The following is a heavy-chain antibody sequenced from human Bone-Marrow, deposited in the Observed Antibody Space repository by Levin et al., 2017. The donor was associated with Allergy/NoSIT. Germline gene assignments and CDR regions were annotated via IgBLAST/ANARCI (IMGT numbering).Heavy chain of an antibody. D-gene: IGHD3/OR15-3a*01. CDR1: GDSISSDYY. Sequence: PSETLSLTCTVSGDSISSDYYWAWIRQPPGKGLEWIGNISHSGGTYYRPSLKNRVTISLDTSKNQFSLKLTSATAADTAVYYCARVTRVIFIDYWGPGTLITVSS. V-gene: IGHV4-38-2*02. J-gene: IGHJ4*02. CDR2: ISHSGGT. CDR3: ARVTRVIFIDY.